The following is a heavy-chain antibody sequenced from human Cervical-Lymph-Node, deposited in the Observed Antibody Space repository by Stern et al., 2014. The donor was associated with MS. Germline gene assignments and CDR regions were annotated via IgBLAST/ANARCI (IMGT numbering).Heavy chain of an antibody. J-gene: IGHJ3*02. CDR3: ARLHYGDYGRNVFDT. D-gene: IGHD4-17*01. V-gene: IGHV5-51*01. CDR1: GYSFTTYW. Sequence: EVQLVQSGAEVKKPGESLKISCKGSGYSFTTYWIGWVRQMPGKGLEWMGLIYPGDSDLRSSQSFQGQVTISADKAISTAYLQWTSLRASDTAMYYCARLHYGDYGRNVFDTWGQGTVVTVSS. CDR2: IYPGDSDL.